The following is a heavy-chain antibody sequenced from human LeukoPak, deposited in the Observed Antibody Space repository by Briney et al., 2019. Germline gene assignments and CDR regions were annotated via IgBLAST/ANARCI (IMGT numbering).Heavy chain of an antibody. J-gene: IGHJ4*02. CDR3: ARRAINSVMFDY. D-gene: IGHD3-16*01. CDR1: GDSISTYY. CDR2: IHYSGST. V-gene: IGHV4-59*08. Sequence: SETLSLTCTVSGDSISTYYWSWIRQPPGKGLEWIGYIHYSGSTNYNPSLRSLVTISVDTSKNQFSLKLSSATAADTAVYFCARRAINSVMFDYWGQGTLVTVSS.